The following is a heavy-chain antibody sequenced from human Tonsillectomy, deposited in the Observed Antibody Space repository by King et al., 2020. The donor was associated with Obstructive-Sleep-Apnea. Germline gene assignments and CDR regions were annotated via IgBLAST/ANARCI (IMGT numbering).Heavy chain of an antibody. J-gene: IGHJ2*01. CDR2: LYYSGTT. CDR1: GGSISSSSYY. CDR3: ARDRTESTGNYWHFDL. Sequence: QLQESGPGLVKPSETLSLTCTVSGGSISSSSYYWGWIRQPPGKGLEWIGNLYYSGTTYYNPSLKSRAIISLDTSKNQFSLKLSSVTAADTAVYFCARDRTESTGNYWHFDLWGHGALVTVSS. D-gene: IGHD1-1*01. V-gene: IGHV4-39*07.